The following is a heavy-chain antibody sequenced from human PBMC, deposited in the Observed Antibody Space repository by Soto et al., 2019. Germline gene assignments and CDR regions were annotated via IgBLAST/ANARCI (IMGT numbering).Heavy chain of an antibody. D-gene: IGHD2-21*01. J-gene: IGHJ4*02. CDR3: VSIRLAANTRLFDY. Sequence: SLRLSCAASGFSFDDYAMHWVRQAPGKGLEWVGRITNKANSYSTEYAASVKGRFTLSRDDSKNSLYLQMNSLKTEDTAVYYCVSIRLAANTRLFDYWGPATLVTVSS. CDR2: ITNKANSYST. CDR1: GFSFDDYA. V-gene: IGHV3-72*01.